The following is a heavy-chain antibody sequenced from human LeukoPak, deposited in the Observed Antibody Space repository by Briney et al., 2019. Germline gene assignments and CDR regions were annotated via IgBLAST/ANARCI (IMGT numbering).Heavy chain of an antibody. J-gene: IGHJ4*02. CDR3: ARGDDFWSGYSFDY. Sequence: GGSLRLSCAASGFTFSSYWMHWVRPAPGKGLVWVSRINSDGSSTSYADSVKGRFTISRDNAKNTLYLQMNSLRAEDTAVYYCARGDDFWSGYSFDYWGQGTLVTVSS. V-gene: IGHV3-74*01. CDR1: GFTFSSYW. CDR2: INSDGSST. D-gene: IGHD3-3*01.